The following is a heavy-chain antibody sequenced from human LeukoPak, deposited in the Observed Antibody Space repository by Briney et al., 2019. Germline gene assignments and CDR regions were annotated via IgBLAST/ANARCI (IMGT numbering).Heavy chain of an antibody. CDR3: ATNWNYRFDY. J-gene: IGHJ4*02. CDR2: IQSDGSDK. V-gene: IGHV3-30*02. D-gene: IGHD1-7*01. Sequence: PGGSLRLSCAASGFTFSSYAMSWVRQAPGKGLEWVSFIQSDGSDKFYADSVKGRFTISRDNSKNTVFLQMNSLRAEDTAVYYCATNWNYRFDYWGQGILVTVSS. CDR1: GFTFSSYA.